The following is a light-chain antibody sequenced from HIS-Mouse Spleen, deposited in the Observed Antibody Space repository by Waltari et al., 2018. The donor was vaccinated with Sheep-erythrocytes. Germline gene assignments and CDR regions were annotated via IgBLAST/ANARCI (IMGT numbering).Light chain of an antibody. CDR3: MQALQTPLT. CDR1: QSLLHSNGYNY. V-gene: IGKV2-28*01. J-gene: IGKJ4*01. CDR2: LGS. Sequence: DIVMTQSPLSLPVTPGEPASISCRSSQSLLHSNGYNYLDWYLQKPGQSLQLLIYLGSNRAAGVPDRFSGSGSGTDFTLKISRVEAEDVEVYYCMQALQTPLTFSGGTKVEIK.